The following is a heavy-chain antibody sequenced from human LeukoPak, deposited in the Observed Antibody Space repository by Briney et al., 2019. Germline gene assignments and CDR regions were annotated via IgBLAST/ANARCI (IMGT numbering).Heavy chain of an antibody. Sequence: SETLSLTCAVYGGSFSGYYWSWIRQPPGKGLEWIGEINHSGSTNYNPSLKSRVTISVDASKNQFSLKLSSVTAADTAVYYCAREARGGRWGRYYYGMDVWGQGTTVTVSS. D-gene: IGHD7-27*01. CDR3: AREARGGRWGRYYYGMDV. CDR2: INHSGST. CDR1: GGSFSGYY. J-gene: IGHJ6*02. V-gene: IGHV4-34*01.